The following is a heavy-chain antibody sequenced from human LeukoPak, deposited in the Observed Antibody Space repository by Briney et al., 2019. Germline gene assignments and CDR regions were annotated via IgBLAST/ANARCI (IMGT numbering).Heavy chain of an antibody. D-gene: IGHD3-10*01. Sequence: ASVKVSCKVYGYTLTELSMHWVRQAPGKGLEWMGGFDPEDGETIYAQKFQGRVTMTEDTSTDTAYMELSSLRSEDTAVYYCATVSSRMVRGVLSFDYWGQGTLVTVSS. CDR2: FDPEDGET. V-gene: IGHV1-24*01. J-gene: IGHJ4*02. CDR1: GYTLTELS. CDR3: ATVSSRMVRGVLSFDY.